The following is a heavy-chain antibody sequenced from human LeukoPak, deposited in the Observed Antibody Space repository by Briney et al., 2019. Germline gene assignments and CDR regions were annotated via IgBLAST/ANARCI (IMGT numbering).Heavy chain of an antibody. CDR2: ISRSGSTI. Sequence: PGGSLRLSCAASGFSFSDYYMSWFRQAPGKGLEWVSYISRSGSTISYADSVKGRFTISRDNAKNSLYLQMNSLRAEDMAVYYCARPHTPGIRTAVDYWGQGTLVTVSS. V-gene: IGHV3-11*01. J-gene: IGHJ4*02. CDR3: ARPHTPGIRTAVDY. CDR1: GFSFSDYY. D-gene: IGHD2/OR15-2a*01.